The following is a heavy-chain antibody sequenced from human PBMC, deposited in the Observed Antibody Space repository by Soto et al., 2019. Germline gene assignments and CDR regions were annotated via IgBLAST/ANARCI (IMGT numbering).Heavy chain of an antibody. CDR3: ARDDYGDYAPVGV. CDR1: GYTFTSYY. Sequence: ASVKVSCKASGYTFTSYYIHWVRQAPGQGLEWMGIINPSGGSTSYAQKFQGRVTMTRDTSTSTVYMELSSLRSEDTAVYYCARDDYGDYAPVGVWGKGPTVTVSS. V-gene: IGHV1-46*03. J-gene: IGHJ6*04. CDR2: INPSGGST. D-gene: IGHD4-17*01.